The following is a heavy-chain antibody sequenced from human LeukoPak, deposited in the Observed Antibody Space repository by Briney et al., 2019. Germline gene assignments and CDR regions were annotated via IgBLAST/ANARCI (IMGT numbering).Heavy chain of an antibody. V-gene: IGHV4-34*12. CDR1: GGSFTGYY. Sequence: SETLSLTCDVYGGSFTGYYWNWIRQPPGKGLEWIGNIFYSGSTYYNPSLKSRVTISVDTSKNQFSLKLSSVTAADTAFYYCARAPLDYSRNWFDPWGQGTLVTVSS. D-gene: IGHD2-2*01. CDR3: ARAPLDYSRNWFDP. CDR2: IFYSGST. J-gene: IGHJ5*02.